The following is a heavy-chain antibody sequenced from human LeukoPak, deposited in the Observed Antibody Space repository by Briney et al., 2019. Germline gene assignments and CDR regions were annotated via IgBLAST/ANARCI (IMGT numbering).Heavy chain of an antibody. D-gene: IGHD6-13*01. CDR2: ISRDGLDT. J-gene: IGHJ3*02. CDR1: EFTFSTYA. Sequence: GGSLRLSCAASEFTFSTYAMHWVRRAPGKGPEWVAVISRDGLDTYYADSVRGRFTISRDNAKNSLYLQMNSLRAEDTAVYYCATIAAARAFDIWGQGTMVTVSS. V-gene: IGHV3-30*04. CDR3: ATIAAARAFDI.